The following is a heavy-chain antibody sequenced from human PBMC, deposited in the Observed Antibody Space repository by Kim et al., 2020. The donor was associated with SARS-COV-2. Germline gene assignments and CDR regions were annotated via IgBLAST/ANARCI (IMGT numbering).Heavy chain of an antibody. V-gene: IGHV3-23*01. CDR3: AKGRGSDAFG. D-gene: IGHD3-16*01. J-gene: IGHJ4*02. CDR1: GFSFATYA. Sequence: GGSLRLSCAASGFSFATYAMTWVRQAPGKGLEGVSSISGSGGTYYADSVKGRFTISRDNSKNTLYLQMNSLRAEDTAVYYCAKGRGSDAFGWGQGTLVTVSS. CDR2: ISGSGGT.